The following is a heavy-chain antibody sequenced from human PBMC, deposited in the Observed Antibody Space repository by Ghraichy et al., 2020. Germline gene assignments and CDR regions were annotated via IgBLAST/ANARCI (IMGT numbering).Heavy chain of an antibody. CDR3: ARDVAWSGYSSYYYGMDV. CDR1: GYTFTSYG. Sequence: ASVKVSCKASGYTFTSYGISWVRQAPGQGLEWMGWISAYNGNTNYAQKLQGRVTMTTDTSTSTAYMELRSLRSDDTAVYYCARDVAWSGYSSYYYGMDVWGQGTTVTVSS. J-gene: IGHJ6*02. V-gene: IGHV1-18*04. D-gene: IGHD3-3*01. CDR2: ISAYNGNT.